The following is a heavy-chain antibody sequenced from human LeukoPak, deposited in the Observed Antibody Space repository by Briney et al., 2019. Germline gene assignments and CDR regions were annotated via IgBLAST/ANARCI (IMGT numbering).Heavy chain of an antibody. J-gene: IGHJ4*02. CDR2: INGDGGTT. CDR3: ARGPCTSCYRSDH. D-gene: IGHD2-2*01. V-gene: IGHV3-43*02. Sequence: GSLRLSCAASGFTFDDYAMRWVRQAPGKGLEWVSLINGDGGTTNYADSVKGRFTISRDNSKNSLYLQMNSLRTEDTALYYCARGPCTSCYRSDHWGQGTLVTVSS. CDR1: GFTFDDYA.